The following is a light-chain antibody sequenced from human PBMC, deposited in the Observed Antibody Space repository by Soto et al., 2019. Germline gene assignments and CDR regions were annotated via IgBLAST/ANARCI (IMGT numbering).Light chain of an antibody. Sequence: EIVLTQSPVTLSLSPGERATLSCRASQSVSSYLAWYQQKPGQAPRLLIYDASNRATGIPARFSGGGSGTDFTLTIDNLEPEDFAVYYCQQYGSSRTFGQGTKVDIK. CDR3: QQYGSSRT. V-gene: IGKV3-11*01. CDR2: DAS. J-gene: IGKJ1*01. CDR1: QSVSSY.